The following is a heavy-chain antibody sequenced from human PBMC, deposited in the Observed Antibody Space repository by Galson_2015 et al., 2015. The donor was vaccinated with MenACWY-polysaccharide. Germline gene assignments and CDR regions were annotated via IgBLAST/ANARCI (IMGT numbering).Heavy chain of an antibody. CDR3: ARVNGDIDY. V-gene: IGHV1-8*01. Sequence: SVKVSCKASGYTFTSYDINWVRQATGQGLEWMGCMSPKSGYKCYAQKIQDRVTMTSDKSRSTAYMELSGLRSEDTAVYYCARVNGDIDYWGQGTLVTVSS. J-gene: IGHJ4*02. CDR1: GYTFTSYD. D-gene: IGHD4-17*01. CDR2: MSPKSGYK.